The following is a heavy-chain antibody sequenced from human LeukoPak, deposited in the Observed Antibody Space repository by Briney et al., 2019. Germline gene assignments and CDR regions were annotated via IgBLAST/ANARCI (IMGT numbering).Heavy chain of an antibody. CDR2: ISWNSGSI. J-gene: IGHJ4*02. CDR1: GFTFDDYA. D-gene: IGHD6-13*01. V-gene: IGHV3-9*01. Sequence: PGRSLRLSCAASGFTFDDYAMHWVRQAPGKGLEWVSGISWNSGSIGYADSVKGRFTISRDNAKNSLYLQMNSLRAEDTALYYCAKDRSRLSSWYSFDYWGQGTLVTVSS. CDR3: AKDRSRLSSWYSFDY.